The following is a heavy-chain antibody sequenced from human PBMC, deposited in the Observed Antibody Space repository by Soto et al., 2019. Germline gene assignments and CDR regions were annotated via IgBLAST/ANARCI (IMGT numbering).Heavy chain of an antibody. CDR2: IKSKNDGGAT. J-gene: IGHJ3*02. CDR3: TTDAQWGI. D-gene: IGHD2-8*01. Sequence: EVQLVESGGGLVQPGGSLRLSCAASGLTFNNAWMNWVRQAPGKGLEWVGRIKSKNDGGATEYSAPVKDRFTISRDDSTNTLYLQMNSLKTEDTAVYYCTTDAQWGIWGQGTMVTVSS. CDR1: GLTFNNAW. V-gene: IGHV3-15*07.